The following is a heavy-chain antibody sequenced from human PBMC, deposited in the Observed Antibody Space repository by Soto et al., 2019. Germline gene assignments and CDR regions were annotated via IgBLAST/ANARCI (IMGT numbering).Heavy chain of an antibody. D-gene: IGHD6-19*01. CDR3: ARDQRYSGHFDY. CDR1: GFSFSSYW. Sequence: EVQLEESGGGLVQPGGSLRLSCAASGFSFSSYWMSWVRQAPGKGPEWVGIVSSDGRDKTYADSVKGRFTISRANAENSLFLQMNSLRADDTALYYCARDQRYSGHFDYWGQGALVTVSS. CDR2: VSSDGRDK. J-gene: IGHJ4*02. V-gene: IGHV3-7*01.